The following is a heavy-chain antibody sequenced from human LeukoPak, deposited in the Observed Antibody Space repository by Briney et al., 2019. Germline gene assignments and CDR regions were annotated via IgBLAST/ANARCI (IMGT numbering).Heavy chain of an antibody. CDR3: ARARTLSSSWYDAFDI. CDR2: INHSGST. J-gene: IGHJ3*02. CDR1: GGSFSGYY. Sequence: SETLSLTCAVYGGSFSGYYWSWSRQPPGKGLEWIGEINHSGSTNYNPSLKSRVTISVDTSKNQFSLKLSSVTAADTAAYYCARARTLSSSWYDAFDIWGQGTMVTVSS. D-gene: IGHD6-13*01. V-gene: IGHV4-34*01.